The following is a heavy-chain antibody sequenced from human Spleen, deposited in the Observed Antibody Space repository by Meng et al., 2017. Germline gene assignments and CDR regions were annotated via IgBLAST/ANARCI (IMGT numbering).Heavy chain of an antibody. D-gene: IGHD1-1*01. CDR1: GFTFSSFW. Sequence: GESLKISCAASGFTFSSFWMSWVRQAPGKGLEWVAHIKEDGSEKYYVDSVKGRFIISRDNAKNSLYLQMNSLRAEDTAVYYCARVGYSAPHNNYYYYYGMDVWGQGTTVTVSS. J-gene: IGHJ6*02. CDR2: IKEDGSEK. V-gene: IGHV3-7*01. CDR3: ARVGYSAPHNNYYYYYGMDV.